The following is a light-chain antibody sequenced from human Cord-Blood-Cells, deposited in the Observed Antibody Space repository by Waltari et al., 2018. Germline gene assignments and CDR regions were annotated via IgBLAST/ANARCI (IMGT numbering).Light chain of an antibody. CDR3: GSWHTSMNVGV. V-gene: IGLV1-44*01. CDR2: SIH. CDR1: SSNFGCNT. J-gene: IGLJ2*01. Sequence: QPQPAQLPSSPGTPGHIACTACSSGSSNFGCNTVNRDQQRPGPAPKLLIYSIHQRPSGVPDRFSGSKSGTTAPLTISGLQAEEESNYYCGSWHTSMNVGVFGGGTKLTVL.